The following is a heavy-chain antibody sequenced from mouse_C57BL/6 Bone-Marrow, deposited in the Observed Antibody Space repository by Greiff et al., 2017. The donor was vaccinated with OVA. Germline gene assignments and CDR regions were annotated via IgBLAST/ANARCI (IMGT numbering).Heavy chain of an antibody. J-gene: IGHJ2*01. CDR3: ARRDGYYFDY. CDR2: INPGSGGT. V-gene: IGHV1-54*01. Sequence: VQRVESGAELVRPGTSVKVSCKASGYAFTNYLIEWVKQRPGQGLEWIGVINPGSGGTNYNEKFKGKATLTADKSSSTAYMQLSSLTSEDSAVYFCARRDGYYFDYWGQGTTLTVSS. D-gene: IGHD2-3*01. CDR1: GYAFTNYL.